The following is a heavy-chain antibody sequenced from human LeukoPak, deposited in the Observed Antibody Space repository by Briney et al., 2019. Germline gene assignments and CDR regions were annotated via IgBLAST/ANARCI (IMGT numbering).Heavy chain of an antibody. J-gene: IGHJ4*02. CDR3: ARSIVNSALDLFGY. CDR2: ISYSGST. V-gene: IGHV4-59*01. Sequence: SETLSLTCTVSGGSISSYYWSWLRQPPGKGLECIGYISYSGSTNYNPSLKSRVTMSVDTSKNQFSLKLTSVTAADTAVYYCARSIVNSALDLFGYWGQGTLVTVSS. D-gene: IGHD1-26*01. CDR1: GGSISSYY.